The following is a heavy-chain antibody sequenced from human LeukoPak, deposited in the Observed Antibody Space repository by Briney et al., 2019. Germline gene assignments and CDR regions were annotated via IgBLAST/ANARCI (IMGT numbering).Heavy chain of an antibody. Sequence: PGGSLRLSCAASGFTFSSYAMSWDRHPPGKGLEWVSAISGRGGSTYYADSVKGRFTISRDNSKNTLYLQMNSLRAEDTAVYYCANSIIAVAGFFDYWGQGTLVTVSS. J-gene: IGHJ4*02. CDR2: ISGRGGST. CDR1: GFTFSSYA. CDR3: ANSIIAVAGFFDY. D-gene: IGHD6-19*01. V-gene: IGHV3-23*01.